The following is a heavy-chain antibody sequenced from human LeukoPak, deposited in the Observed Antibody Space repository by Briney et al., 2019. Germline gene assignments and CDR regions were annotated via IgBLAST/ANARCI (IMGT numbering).Heavy chain of an antibody. CDR1: GFTFSSYG. J-gene: IGHJ4*02. D-gene: IGHD1-26*01. CDR3: AKGVVGATTPYYFDY. Sequence: GGSLRLSCAASGFTFSSYGMHWVRQAPGKGLEWVAVISYDGSNKYYADSVKGRFTISRDNSKNTLYLQMNSLRAEDTAVYYCAKGVVGATTPYYFDYWGQGTLVTVSS. CDR2: ISYDGSNK. V-gene: IGHV3-30*18.